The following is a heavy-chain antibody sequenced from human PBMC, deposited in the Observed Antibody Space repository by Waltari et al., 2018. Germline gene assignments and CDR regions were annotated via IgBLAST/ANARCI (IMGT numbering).Heavy chain of an antibody. J-gene: IGHJ4*02. CDR2: IIPIFGTA. CDR1: GGTFSTYA. D-gene: IGHD4-17*01. V-gene: IGHV1-69*05. Sequence: QVQLVQSGAEVKKPGSLVKVSCKPSGGTFSTYAISWVRQDHGQGLEWMGGIIPIFGTANYAQKFQGRVTITTDESTSTAYMELSSLRSEDTAVYYCARDVPDYGDYDGYWGQGTLVTVSS. CDR3: ARDVPDYGDYDGY.